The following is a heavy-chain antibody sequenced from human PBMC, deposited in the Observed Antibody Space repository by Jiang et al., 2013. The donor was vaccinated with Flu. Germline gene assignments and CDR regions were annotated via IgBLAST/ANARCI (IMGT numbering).Heavy chain of an antibody. J-gene: IGHJ6*03. CDR2: IYYSGST. V-gene: IGHV4-59*01. CDR3: AREYSYGYGGNYYYYMDV. Sequence: SLTCTVSGGSISSYYWSWIRQPPGKGLEWIGYIYYSGSTNYNPSLKSRVTISVDTSKNQFSLKLSSVTAADTAVYYCAREYSYGYGGNYYYYMDVWGKGTTVTVSS. CDR1: GGSISSYY. D-gene: IGHD5-18*01.